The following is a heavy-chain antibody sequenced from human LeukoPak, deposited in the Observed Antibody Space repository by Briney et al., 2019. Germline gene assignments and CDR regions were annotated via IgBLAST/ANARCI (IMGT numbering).Heavy chain of an antibody. Sequence: ASVKVSCTASGYTFTSYGISWVRQAPGQGLEWMGWISAYNGNTNYAQKLQGRVTMTTDTSTSTAYMELRSLRSDDTAVYYCARDARYYYDSSGYYYGPTGYWGQGTLVTVSS. D-gene: IGHD3-22*01. V-gene: IGHV1-18*01. CDR1: GYTFTSYG. CDR2: ISAYNGNT. CDR3: ARDARYYYDSSGYYYGPTGY. J-gene: IGHJ4*02.